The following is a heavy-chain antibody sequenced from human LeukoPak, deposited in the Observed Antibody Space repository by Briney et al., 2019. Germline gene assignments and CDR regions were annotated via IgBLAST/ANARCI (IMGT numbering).Heavy chain of an antibody. D-gene: IGHD4-17*01. J-gene: IGHJ4*02. V-gene: IGHV4-39*01. Sequence: SETLSLTCTVSGDSISSNTYYWDWIRQPPGKGLEWIETIYYSGSTYYNPSLKSRVTISVDTSNNQFSLNLSSVTAADTAVYYCARRGMTAVTTRSFDYWGQGTLVTVSS. CDR1: GDSISSNTYY. CDR3: ARRGMTAVTTRSFDY. CDR2: IYYSGST.